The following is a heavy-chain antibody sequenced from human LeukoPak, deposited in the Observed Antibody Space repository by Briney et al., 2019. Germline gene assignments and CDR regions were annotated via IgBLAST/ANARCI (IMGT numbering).Heavy chain of an antibody. CDR3: ARDQYSSSLDGFYYFDY. Sequence: NSSETLSLTCTVSGGSISSYYWSWIRQPPGKGLEWIGYIYYSGSTNYNPSLKSRVTMSVDTSKNQFSLKLSSVTAADTAVYYCARDQYSSSLDGFYYFDYWGQGTLVTVSS. V-gene: IGHV4-59*12. CDR2: IYYSGST. J-gene: IGHJ4*02. CDR1: GGSISSYY. D-gene: IGHD6-6*01.